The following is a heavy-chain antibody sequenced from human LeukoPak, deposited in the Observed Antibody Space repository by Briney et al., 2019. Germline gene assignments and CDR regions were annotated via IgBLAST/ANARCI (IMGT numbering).Heavy chain of an antibody. CDR2: AYYSGST. V-gene: IGHV4-39*01. CDR3: VSLRFLIFGDN. D-gene: IGHD2-8*01. CDR1: GDSIISSLYY. Sequence: SETLSLTCAVSGDSIISSLYYWAWIRQPPGKGLEWIGSAYYSGSTYYNPSLKSRVTVSLDTSKNQFSLKLTSVTAADTAVYYCVSLRFLIFGDNSGQGNQVTVSS. J-gene: IGHJ4*02.